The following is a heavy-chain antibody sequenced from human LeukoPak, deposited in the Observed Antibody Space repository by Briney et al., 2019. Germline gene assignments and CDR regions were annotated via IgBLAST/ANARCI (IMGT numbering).Heavy chain of an antibody. D-gene: IGHD3-3*01. Sequence: PGGSLRLSCAASGFTFSSYEMNWVRQAPGKGLEWVSYISSRGSTIYYADSVKGRFTISRDNAKNSLYLQMNSLRAEDTAVYYSAREIPNYDFWSGYPVGFDYWGQGTLVTVSS. CDR2: ISSRGSTI. V-gene: IGHV3-48*03. CDR1: GFTFSSYE. CDR3: AREIPNYDFWSGYPVGFDY. J-gene: IGHJ4*02.